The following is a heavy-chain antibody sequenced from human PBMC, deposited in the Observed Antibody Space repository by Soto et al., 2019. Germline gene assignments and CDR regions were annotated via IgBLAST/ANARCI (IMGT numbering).Heavy chain of an antibody. V-gene: IGHV4-61*01. CDR3: ARVPLTTYVDL. Sequence: QVQLQESGPGLVKPSETLSLTCTVSGGSVSGGSYCWSWIRQPPGKGLECIGYVYNSGSTTYNPSLNSRVARPVGTSKHQFSLGLSSVTAADTAVSFCARVPLTTYVDLWGRGTLVTVSS. J-gene: IGHJ2*01. D-gene: IGHD3-9*01. CDR2: VYNSGST. CDR1: GGSVSGGSYC.